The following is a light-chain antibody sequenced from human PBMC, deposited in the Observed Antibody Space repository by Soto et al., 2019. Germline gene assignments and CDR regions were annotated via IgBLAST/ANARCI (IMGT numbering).Light chain of an antibody. V-gene: IGKV1-5*03. CDR1: QSISSW. J-gene: IGKJ3*01. CDR3: QQYNSYSRFT. CDR2: KAS. Sequence: DIQMTQSPSTLSASVGDRVTITCRASQSISSWLARYQQKPGKAPKLLIYKASSLESGVPSRFSGSGSGTEFTLTISSLQPDDFATYYCQQYNSYSRFTFGPGTKVDIK.